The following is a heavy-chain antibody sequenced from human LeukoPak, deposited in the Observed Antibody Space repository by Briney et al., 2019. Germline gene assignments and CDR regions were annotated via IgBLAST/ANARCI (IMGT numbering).Heavy chain of an antibody. Sequence: GGSLRLSCAASGFTFTTFAMSWVRQAPGKGLEWVSSISGSGSTYYTDSVKGRFTISRDNSKNTLYLQMNSLRAEDTAVYYCAKDRRAGSYDYWGQGTLVTVSS. D-gene: IGHD3-10*01. J-gene: IGHJ4*02. V-gene: IGHV3-23*01. CDR1: GFTFTTFA. CDR2: ISGSGST. CDR3: AKDRRAGSYDY.